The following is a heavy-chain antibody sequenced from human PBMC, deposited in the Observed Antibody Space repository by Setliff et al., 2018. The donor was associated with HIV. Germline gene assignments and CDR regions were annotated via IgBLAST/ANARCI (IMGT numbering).Heavy chain of an antibody. D-gene: IGHD3-3*01. CDR2: IYYNGST. J-gene: IGHJ5*02. V-gene: IGHV4-31*03. CDR3: ASWGRARRANHNFWSGSSWFDP. CDR1: GASIGSGRSY. Sequence: PSETLSLTCIVSGASIGSGRSYWSWIRQHPGKGLEWIGNIYYNGSTYHNPSLKTRVTISVDTSKNQCSLNLRSVTAADTAVYYCASWGRARRANHNFWSGSSWFDPWGQGILVTVSS.